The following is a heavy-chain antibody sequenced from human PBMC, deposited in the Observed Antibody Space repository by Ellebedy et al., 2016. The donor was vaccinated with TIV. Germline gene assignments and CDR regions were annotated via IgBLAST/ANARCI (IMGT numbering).Heavy chain of an antibody. J-gene: IGHJ4*02. CDR3: ARDRYGDYVFDY. CDR1: GFTFSDYY. D-gene: IGHD4-17*01. Sequence: GESLKISCAASGFTFSDYYMNWIRQTPGKGLEWVSFISSGGNTIYYADSVKGRFTISRDNAKNSLYLQMNGLRADDTAVYYCARDRYGDYVFDYWGQGTLLTVSS. CDR2: ISSGGNTI. V-gene: IGHV3-11*01.